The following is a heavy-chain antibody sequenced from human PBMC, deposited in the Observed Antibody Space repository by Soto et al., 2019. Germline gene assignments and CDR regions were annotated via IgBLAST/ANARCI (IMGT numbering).Heavy chain of an antibody. CDR3: AMGHDSSSSYLNYFDC. Sequence: ASVKVSCKASGGTFSSYAISWVRQAPGQGLEWMGGIIPIFGTANYAQKFQGRVTITADESTSTAYMELSSLRSEDTAVYYCAMGHDSSSSYLNYFDCWGQGTRIIVCS. J-gene: IGHJ4*02. D-gene: IGHD6-13*01. CDR2: IIPIFGTA. V-gene: IGHV1-69*13. CDR1: GGTFSSYA.